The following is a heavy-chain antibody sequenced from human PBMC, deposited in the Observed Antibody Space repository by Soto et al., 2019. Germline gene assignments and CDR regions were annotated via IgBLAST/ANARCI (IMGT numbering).Heavy chain of an antibody. CDR1: GGSISSYY. J-gene: IGHJ3*02. CDR3: ASQPGLYCSGGSCHPDDAFDI. V-gene: IGHV4-59*08. Sequence: PSETLSLTCTVSGGSISSYYWSWIRQPPGKGLEWIGYIYYSGSTNYNPSLKSRVTISVDTSKNQFSLKLSSVTAADTAVYYCASQPGLYCSGGSCHPDDAFDIWGQGTMVTVSS. CDR2: IYYSGST. D-gene: IGHD2-15*01.